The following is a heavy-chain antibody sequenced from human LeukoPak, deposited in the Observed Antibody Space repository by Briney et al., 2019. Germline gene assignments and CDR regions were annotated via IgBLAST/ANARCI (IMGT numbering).Heavy chain of an antibody. Sequence: SETLSLTCTVSGGSISSYYWSWIRQPPGKGLEWIGEINHSGSTNYNPSLKSRVTISVDTSKNQFSLKLSSVTAADTAVYYCARWAQRFGTNYYYYGMDVWGQGTTVTVSS. CDR1: GGSISSYY. CDR2: INHSGST. V-gene: IGHV4-34*01. CDR3: ARWAQRFGTNYYYYGMDV. J-gene: IGHJ6*02. D-gene: IGHD3-16*01.